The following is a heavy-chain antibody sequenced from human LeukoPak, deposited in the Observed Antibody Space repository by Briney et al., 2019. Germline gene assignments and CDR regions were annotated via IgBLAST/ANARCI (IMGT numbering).Heavy chain of an antibody. Sequence: GGSLRLSCVASGFTFSSHGIHWVRQAPGKRLEWVAVIAHDGSDKGYADSVKGRFTISRDNSKDTLYLQMNSLRAEDTAVYYCAKAPYGSGSYYSVYWGQGTLVTVSS. J-gene: IGHJ4*02. CDR3: AKAPYGSGSYYSVY. CDR2: IAHDGSDK. CDR1: GFTFSSHG. D-gene: IGHD3-10*01. V-gene: IGHV3-30*04.